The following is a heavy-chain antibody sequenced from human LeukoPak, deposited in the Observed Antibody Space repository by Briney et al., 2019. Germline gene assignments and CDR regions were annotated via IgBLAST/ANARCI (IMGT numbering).Heavy chain of an antibody. J-gene: IGHJ5*02. CDR3: ARDNSVGDNAWWFDP. CDR1: GYTFTSYY. D-gene: IGHD1-26*01. V-gene: IGHV1-46*01. CDR2: INPTGGST. Sequence: ASVKVSCKASGYTFTSYYMNWVRQAPGQGLEWMGLINPTGGSTGYAQKFQGRVTMTRDMSTSTDSMGLSSLRSEDTASYYCARDNSVGDNAWWFDPWGQGTPVTVSS.